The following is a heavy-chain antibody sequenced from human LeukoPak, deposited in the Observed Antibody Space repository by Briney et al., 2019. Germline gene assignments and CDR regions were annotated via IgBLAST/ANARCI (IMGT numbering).Heavy chain of an antibody. CDR2: ISPSGGIT. Sequence: PGGTLRLSCAASGFTFSSHGMNWVRQAPGQGLEWLSGISPSGGITYYADSVKGRFAISRDNSKNTMYLQMNSLRAEDTAVYYCAKDPDCTSGICYTFFDYWGQGTLVTVSS. CDR1: GFTFSSHG. J-gene: IGHJ4*02. V-gene: IGHV3-23*01. CDR3: AKDPDCTSGICYTFFDY. D-gene: IGHD2-8*01.